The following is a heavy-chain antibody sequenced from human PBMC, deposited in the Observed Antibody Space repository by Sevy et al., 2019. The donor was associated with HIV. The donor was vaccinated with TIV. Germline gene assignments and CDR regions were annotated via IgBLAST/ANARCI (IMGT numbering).Heavy chain of an antibody. CDR3: SRDSPPYLVGEYYFDY. J-gene: IGHJ4*02. V-gene: IGHV3-53*01. D-gene: IGHD3-10*01. CDR2: IHSGGKI. CDR1: GFSVSSNY. Sequence: GGSLRLSCAASGFSVSSNYMSWVRQAPGKGPEWVSVIHSGGKISYADSVQGRFTISRDSSKNTLYLQMNSLRAEDTAVYYCSRDSPPYLVGEYYFDYWGQGTLVTVSS.